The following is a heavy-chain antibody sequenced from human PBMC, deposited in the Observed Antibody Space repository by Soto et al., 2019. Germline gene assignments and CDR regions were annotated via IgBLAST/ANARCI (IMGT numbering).Heavy chain of an antibody. CDR3: ARLGAIAPAEGDY. D-gene: IGHD6-13*01. CDR1: GYTFTSYG. V-gene: IGHV1-18*01. CDR2: IRGYNNNK. Sequence: QIRLVQSGTEVREPGASVKVSCQASGYTFTSYGIIWVQQAPGQGLELMGWIRGYNNNKNYAQKYQARVTMTTDTSTRTAYMELRSLRSVDTAVYYCARLGAIAPAEGDYWGQGTLVTVSS. J-gene: IGHJ4*02.